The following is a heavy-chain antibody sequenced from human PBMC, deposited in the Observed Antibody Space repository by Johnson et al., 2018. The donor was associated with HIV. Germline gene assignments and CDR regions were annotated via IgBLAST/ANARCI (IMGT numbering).Heavy chain of an antibody. V-gene: IGHV3-72*01. CDR2: SKNKPNSSTP. CDR3: AKPPSMGADAFDI. D-gene: IGHD3-16*01. CDR1: GFTFSDHY. J-gene: IGHJ3*02. Sequence: VQLVESGGGLVQPGGSLRLSCAASGFTFSDHYMDWVRQAPGKGLEWVGRSKNKPNSSTPEYAASVKGRFTISRDDSQDTLYLQMNSLRAEDTGVYYCAKPPSMGADAFDIWGQGTMVTVSS.